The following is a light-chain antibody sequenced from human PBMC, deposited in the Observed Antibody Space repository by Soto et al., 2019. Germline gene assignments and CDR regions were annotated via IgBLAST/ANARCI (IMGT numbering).Light chain of an antibody. CDR1: QIITNNY. J-gene: IGKJ4*01. CDR3: PQYGSLVT. V-gene: IGKV3-20*01. Sequence: EIVMTQPPCTLSLSPGERFTLSCMASQIITNNYLAWYQQTAGRAHRLLIYCASSRATGIPDRFSGSGSTTDFTLTISRLEPEDFAMYYCPQYGSLVTFGGGTQVEIK. CDR2: CAS.